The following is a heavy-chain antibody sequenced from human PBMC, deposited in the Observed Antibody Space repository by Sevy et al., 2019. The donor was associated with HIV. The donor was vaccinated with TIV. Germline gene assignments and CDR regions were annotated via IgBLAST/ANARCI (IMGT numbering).Heavy chain of an antibody. CDR2: IYYSGST. CDR1: GGSISSSSYY. CDR3: ARQGPDSSGYLNWFDP. V-gene: IGHV4-39*01. D-gene: IGHD3-22*01. J-gene: IGHJ5*02. Sequence: SETLPLTCTVSGGSISSSSYYWGWIRQPPGKGLEWIGSIYYSGSTYYNPSPKSRVTISVDTSKNQFSLKLSSVTAADTAVYYCARQGPDSSGYLNWFDPWGQGTLVTVSS.